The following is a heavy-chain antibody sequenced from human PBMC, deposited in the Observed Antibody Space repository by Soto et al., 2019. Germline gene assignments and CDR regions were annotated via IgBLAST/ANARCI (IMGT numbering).Heavy chain of an antibody. CDR1: GYIFTNYG. J-gene: IGHJ4*02. V-gene: IGHV1-18*01. Sequence: QVQLVQSEAEVKKPGASVKVSCKASGYIFTNYGLSWVQQAPGQGLEWMAWISPYDGNTHYAQNLQGRVTVTTDTSTSKAYMELRSLRSDDTAVYFCARDDRAAAAGTTYYFDYWGQGTLVTVSS. CDR2: ISPYDGNT. CDR3: ARDDRAAAAGTTYYFDY. D-gene: IGHD6-13*01.